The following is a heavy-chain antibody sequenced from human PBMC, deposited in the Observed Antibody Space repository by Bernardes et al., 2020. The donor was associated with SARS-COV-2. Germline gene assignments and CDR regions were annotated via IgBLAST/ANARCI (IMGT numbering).Heavy chain of an antibody. CDR2: INSDGSST. J-gene: IGHJ2*01. D-gene: IGHD3-9*01. CDR1: GFTFSSYW. Sequence: GGSLRLSCAASGFTFSSYWMHWVRQAPGKGLVWVSRINSDGSSTSYADSVKGRFTISRDNAKNTLYLQMNSLRAEDTAVYYCARDAYYDILTGYSPVYWYCELWGRGTLVTVSS. V-gene: IGHV3-74*01. CDR3: ARDAYYDILTGYSPVYWYCEL.